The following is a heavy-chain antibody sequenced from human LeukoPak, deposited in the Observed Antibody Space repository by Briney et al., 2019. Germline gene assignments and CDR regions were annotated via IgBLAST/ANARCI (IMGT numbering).Heavy chain of an antibody. CDR3: AKARIAAAGTGAFDV. J-gene: IGHJ3*01. CDR2: FSATDGSA. Sequence: GGSLRLSCAVSGFTVSSYGMTWVRQAPGKGLEWVSGFSATDGSAQYAESVRGRFTNSRDNSKNSLYLQMNSLRDEDTAVYFCAKARIAAAGTGAFDVWGQGTMVTDSS. CDR1: GFTVSSYG. V-gene: IGHV3-23*01. D-gene: IGHD6-13*01.